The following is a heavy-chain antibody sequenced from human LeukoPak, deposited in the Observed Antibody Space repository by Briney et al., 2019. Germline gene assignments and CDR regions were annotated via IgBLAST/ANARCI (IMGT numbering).Heavy chain of an antibody. J-gene: IGHJ5*02. D-gene: IGHD3-22*01. CDR2: IIPIFATA. CDR1: GGTFSSYA. Sequence: GASVKVSCKASGGTFSSYAISWVRQAPGQGLERMGGIIPIFATANYAQKFQGRVTITTDESTSTAYMELSSLRSEDTAVYYCAIRSYYNSSGYYAPWSQGTLVTVSS. V-gene: IGHV1-69*05. CDR3: AIRSYYNSSGYYAP.